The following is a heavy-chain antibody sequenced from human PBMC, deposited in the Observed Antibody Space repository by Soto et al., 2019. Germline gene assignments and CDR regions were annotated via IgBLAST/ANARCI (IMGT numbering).Heavy chain of an antibody. CDR2: LYSGGST. J-gene: IGHJ4*02. CDR3: ARVSGGGFDY. CDR1: GFTVSTNY. V-gene: IGHV3-66*01. Sequence: EVQLVESGGGLVQPGGSLRLSCAVSGFTVSTNYMSWVRQAPGKGLEWVSVLYSGGSTSYADSVKGRFTISRDNSKNTLFLQMNSLRAEDTAVYYCARVSGGGFDYWGRGTLVTVSS. D-gene: IGHD3-16*01.